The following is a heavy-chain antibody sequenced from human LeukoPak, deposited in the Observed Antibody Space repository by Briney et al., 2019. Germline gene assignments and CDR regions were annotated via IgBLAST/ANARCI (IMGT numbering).Heavy chain of an antibody. V-gene: IGHV3-48*02. D-gene: IGHD3-22*01. Sequence: PGGSLRLSCAASGFTFSNAWMNWVRQAPGKGLGWVSYISSSSSTIYYADSVKGRFTISRDNAKNSLYLQMNSLRDEDTAVYYCARDHYYDSSGYYIDAFDIWGQGTMVTVSS. CDR3: ARDHYYDSSGYYIDAFDI. CDR1: GFTFSNAW. CDR2: ISSSSSTI. J-gene: IGHJ3*02.